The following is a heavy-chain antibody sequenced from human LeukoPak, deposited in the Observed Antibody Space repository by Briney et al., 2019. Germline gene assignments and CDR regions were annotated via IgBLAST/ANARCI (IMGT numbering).Heavy chain of an antibody. CDR1: GFTFSNTW. J-gene: IGHJ4*02. CDR2: IKSKTDGGTT. D-gene: IGHD3-10*01. V-gene: IGHV3-15*01. Sequence: GGSLRLSCAASGFTFSNTWMSWVRQAPGKGLEWVGRIKSKTDGGTTDYAAPVKGRFSISRDDSKNTLYLQMNSLKTEDTAVYYCTGNYYGSGSYADFDYWGQGTLVTVSS. CDR3: TGNYYGSGSYADFDY.